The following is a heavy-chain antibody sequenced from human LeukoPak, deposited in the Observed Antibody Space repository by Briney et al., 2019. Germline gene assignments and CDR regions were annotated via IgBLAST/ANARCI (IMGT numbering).Heavy chain of an antibody. CDR2: INSDGSST. D-gene: IGHD2-2*02. CDR3: ARDTTIVVVPAAIGDFDY. CDR1: GCTFSSYW. J-gene: IGHJ4*02. Sequence: PGGSLRLSCAASGCTFSSYWMHWVRQAPGKGLEWVSRINSDGSSTSYADSVKGRFTISRDNAKNTLYLQMNSLRAEDTAVYYCARDTTIVVVPAAIGDFDYWGQGTLVTVSS. V-gene: IGHV3-74*01.